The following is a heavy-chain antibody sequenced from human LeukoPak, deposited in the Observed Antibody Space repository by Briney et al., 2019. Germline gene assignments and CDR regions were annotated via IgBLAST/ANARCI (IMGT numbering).Heavy chain of an antibody. Sequence: GGSLRLSCVASGFTFSDYAMNWVRQAPGKGLEWVSTFKTKYNQVYYAESARGRFTITTDNSKNTVYLQMNSLRAEDTAVYYCARDRGSYLNYYFDYWGQGTLVTVSS. D-gene: IGHD1-26*01. CDR3: ARDRGSYLNYYFDY. CDR1: GFTFSDYA. CDR2: FKTKYNQV. V-gene: IGHV3-23*05. J-gene: IGHJ4*02.